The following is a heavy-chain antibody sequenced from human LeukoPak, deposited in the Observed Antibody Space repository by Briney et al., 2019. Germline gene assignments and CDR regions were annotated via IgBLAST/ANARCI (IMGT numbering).Heavy chain of an antibody. CDR3: ARDWYYDSSGYYDAFDI. J-gene: IGHJ3*02. Sequence: GGSLRLSCAASGFTFSSYWMSWVRQAPGKGLEWVANIKQDGSEKYYVDSVKGRFTISRDNAKNSLYLQMNSLRAEDTAVYYCARDWYYDSSGYYDAFDIWGQGTMVTVSS. D-gene: IGHD3-22*01. V-gene: IGHV3-7*01. CDR1: GFTFSSYW. CDR2: IKQDGSEK.